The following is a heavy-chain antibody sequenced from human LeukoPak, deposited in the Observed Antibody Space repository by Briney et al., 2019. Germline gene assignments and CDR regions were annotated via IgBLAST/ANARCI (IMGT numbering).Heavy chain of an antibody. CDR2: IYYSGST. J-gene: IGHJ3*02. CDR1: GGSISSYY. CDR3: ARDGGRYGGLRSSDAFDI. V-gene: IGHV4-59*12. Sequence: PSETLSLTCTVSGGSISSYYWSWIRQPPGKGLEWIGYIYYSGSTNYNPSLKSRVTISVDTSKNQFSLKLSSVTAADTAVYYCARDGGRYGGLRSSDAFDIWGQGTMVTVSS. D-gene: IGHD3-16*01.